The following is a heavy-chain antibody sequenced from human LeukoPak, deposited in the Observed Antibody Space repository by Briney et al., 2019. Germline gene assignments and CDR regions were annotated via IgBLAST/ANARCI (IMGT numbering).Heavy chain of an antibody. J-gene: IGHJ4*02. V-gene: IGHV3-49*03. D-gene: IGHD1-26*01. CDR2: IRNKADGGTP. Sequence: GGSLRLSCTASGFTFGDYTITWIRQAPGRGLEWVGFIRNKADGGTPEYAAPVKGRFTISRDDSKNIAYLQMNSLKTDDTAVYYCTRVPPTRYWGQGTLVSVSS. CDR1: GFTFGDYT. CDR3: TRVPPTRY.